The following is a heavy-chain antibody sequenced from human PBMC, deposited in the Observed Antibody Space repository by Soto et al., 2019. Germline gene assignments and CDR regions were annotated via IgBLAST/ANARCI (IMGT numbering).Heavy chain of an antibody. Sequence: GASVNVSCKASGGTFSSYAISWVRQAPGQGLEWMGGIIPIFGTANYAQKFQGRVTITADESTSTAYMELSSLRSEDTAVYYCARLLEGALSSAFDTWGQGTVVTVSS. CDR1: GGTFSSYA. V-gene: IGHV1-69*13. CDR2: IIPIFGTA. J-gene: IGHJ3*02. D-gene: IGHD3-16*01. CDR3: ARLLEGALSSAFDT.